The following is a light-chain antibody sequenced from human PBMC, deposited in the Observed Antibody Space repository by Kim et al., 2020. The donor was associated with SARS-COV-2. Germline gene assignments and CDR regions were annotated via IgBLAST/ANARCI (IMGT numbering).Light chain of an antibody. Sequence: EVVMTQSPATLSVSPGERATLSCRASQTITSNLAWYQQKPGQAPRLLIYGASTRATGIPARFSGSGSGTDFTLTISSLQSEDFAVYYCQQYSDWPLWTFGQGTKVDIK. CDR1: QTITSN. CDR3: QQYSDWPLWT. CDR2: GAS. J-gene: IGKJ1*01. V-gene: IGKV3-15*01.